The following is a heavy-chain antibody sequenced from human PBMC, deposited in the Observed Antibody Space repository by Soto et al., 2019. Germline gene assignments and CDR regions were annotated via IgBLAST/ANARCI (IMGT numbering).Heavy chain of an antibody. J-gene: IGHJ6*02. Sequence: GASVKVSCKASGGTFTNYAISWVRQAPGHGLEWMGGLIPFFGTPNYAQNFQGRVTVSADESTTTAYMELRSLKSEDTAVYYCARGDFCSSYSNHYYYAMDLWGQGTSVTVSS. V-gene: IGHV1-69*13. D-gene: IGHD3-3*01. CDR3: ARGDFCSSYSNHYYYAMDL. CDR2: LIPFFGTP. CDR1: GGTFTNYA.